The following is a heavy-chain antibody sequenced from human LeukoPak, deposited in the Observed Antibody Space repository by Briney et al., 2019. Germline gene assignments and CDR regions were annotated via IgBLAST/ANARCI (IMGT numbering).Heavy chain of an antibody. CDR1: GGTFSSYA. V-gene: IGHV1-69*04. CDR2: IIPILGIA. J-gene: IGHJ4*02. CDR3: ARDLPPGAAGVTSPFDY. Sequence: SVKVSCKASGGTFSSYAISWVRQAPGQGLEWIGRIIPILGIANYAQKFQGRVTITADKSTSTAYMELSSLRSEDTAVYYCARDLPPGAAGVTSPFDYWGQGTLVTVSA. D-gene: IGHD6-13*01.